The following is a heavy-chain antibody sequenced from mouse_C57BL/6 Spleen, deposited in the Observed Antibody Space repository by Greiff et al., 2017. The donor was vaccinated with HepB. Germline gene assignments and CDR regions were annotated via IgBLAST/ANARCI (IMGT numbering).Heavy chain of an antibody. V-gene: IGHV1-78*01. CDR2: IYPRDGST. CDR3: AIPVVAYYYAMDY. D-gene: IGHD1-1*01. J-gene: IGHJ4*01. CDR1: GYTFTDHT. Sequence: VQVVESDAELVKPGASVKISCKVSGYTFTDHTIHWMKQRPEQGLEWIGYIYPRDGSTKYNEKFKGKATLTADKSSSTAYMQLNSLTSEDSAVYFCAIPVVAYYYAMDYWGQGTSVTVSS.